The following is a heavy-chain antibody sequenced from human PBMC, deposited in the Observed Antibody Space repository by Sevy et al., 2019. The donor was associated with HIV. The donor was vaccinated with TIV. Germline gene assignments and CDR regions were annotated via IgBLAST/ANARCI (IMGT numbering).Heavy chain of an antibody. CDR2: ISHHGINE. J-gene: IGHJ6*02. CDR3: ANAYSGSYSHSYLYALDV. Sequence: GGSLRLSVIGSGFSFIYYGIHGVGRSPGKGLDWVTLISHHGINEYYADSMKGPFTISRDNSKNTVYLEMNSLRNEDTAIYFCANAYSGSYSHSYLYALDVWGQGTTVTVSS. CDR1: GFSFIYYG. D-gene: IGHD1-26*01. V-gene: IGHV3-30*18.